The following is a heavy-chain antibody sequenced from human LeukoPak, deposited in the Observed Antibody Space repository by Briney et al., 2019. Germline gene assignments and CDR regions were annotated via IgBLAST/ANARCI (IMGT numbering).Heavy chain of an antibody. V-gene: IGHV3-23*01. D-gene: IGHD6-19*01. CDR2: ISGSTGST. CDR1: GFTFSSYA. Sequence: GGSLRLSCAASGFTFSSYAMSWVRQAPGKGLEWVSAISGSTGSTYYADSVKGRFTISRDNSKNTLYLQMNSLRAEDTAVYYCAKPSGWYSHYFDYWGQGTLVTVSS. CDR3: AKPSGWYSHYFDY. J-gene: IGHJ4*02.